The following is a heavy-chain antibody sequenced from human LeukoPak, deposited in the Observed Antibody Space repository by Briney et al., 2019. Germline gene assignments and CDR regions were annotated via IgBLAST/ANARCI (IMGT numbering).Heavy chain of an antibody. J-gene: IGHJ5*02. CDR1: GGSISSYY. CDR3: AREGHCSSTSCYFNWFDP. Sequence: PSETLSLTCTVSGGSISSYYWSWIRQPPGNGLEWIGYIYYSGSTNYNPSLKSRVTISVDTSKNQFSLKLSSVTAADTAVYYCAREGHCSSTSCYFNWFDPWGQGTLVTVSS. CDR2: IYYSGST. V-gene: IGHV4-59*01. D-gene: IGHD2-2*01.